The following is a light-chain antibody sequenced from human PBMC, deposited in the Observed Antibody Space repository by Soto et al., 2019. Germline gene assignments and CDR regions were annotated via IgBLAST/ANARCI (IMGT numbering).Light chain of an antibody. V-gene: IGKV3-20*01. CDR1: QSVSTRY. CDR2: GAS. Sequence: ESLLTQSPGTLSLSPGERATLSCRASQSVSTRYLAWYQRKPGQAPRLLIYGASIRATGIPDRFSGSGSGPDFTLTISRLEPEDFAVYYCHQFGSSPPAFTFGQGTKLEI. J-gene: IGKJ2*01. CDR3: HQFGSSPPAFT.